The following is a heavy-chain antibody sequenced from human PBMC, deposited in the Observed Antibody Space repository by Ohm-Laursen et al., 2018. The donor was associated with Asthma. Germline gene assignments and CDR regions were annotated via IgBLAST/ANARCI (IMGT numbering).Heavy chain of an antibody. D-gene: IGHD4-17*01. CDR1: GGSISSYY. CDR2: IYYSGST. J-gene: IGHJ4*02. V-gene: IGHV4-59*01. CDR3: ARIRNDYGDYEFDY. Sequence: SGTLSLTCTVSGGSISSYYWSWIRQPPGKGLEWIGYIYYSGSTNYNPSLKSRVTISVDTSKNQFSLKLSSVTAADTAVYYCARIRNDYGDYEFDYWGQGTLVTVSS.